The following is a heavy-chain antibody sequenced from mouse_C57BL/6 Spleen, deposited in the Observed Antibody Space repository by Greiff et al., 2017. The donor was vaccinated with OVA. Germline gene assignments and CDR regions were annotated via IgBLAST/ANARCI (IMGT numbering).Heavy chain of an antibody. D-gene: IGHD1-1*01. J-gene: IGHJ1*03. CDR3: ARDYGSSYWYFDV. CDR2: IYIGNGYT. Sequence: VQLQQSGAELVRPGSSVKMSCKTSGYTFTSYGINWVKQRPGQGLEWIGYIYIGNGYTEYNEKFKGKATLTSDTSSSTAYMQLSSLKSEDTAIYFSARDYGSSYWYFDVWGTGTTVTVSS. CDR1: GYTFTSYG. V-gene: IGHV1-58*01.